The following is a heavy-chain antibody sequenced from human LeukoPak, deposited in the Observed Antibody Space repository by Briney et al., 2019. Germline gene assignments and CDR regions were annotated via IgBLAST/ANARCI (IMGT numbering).Heavy chain of an antibody. V-gene: IGHV4-38-2*02. Sequence: PSETLSLTCTVSGYSISSGYYWGWIRQPPGKRLEWIGSIYHSGSTYYNPSLKSRVTISVDTSKNQFSLKLSSVTAADTAVYYCARVTLLPTHIDYWGQGALVTVSS. D-gene: IGHD2/OR15-2a*01. CDR2: IYHSGST. CDR1: GYSISSGYY. CDR3: ARVTLLPTHIDY. J-gene: IGHJ4*02.